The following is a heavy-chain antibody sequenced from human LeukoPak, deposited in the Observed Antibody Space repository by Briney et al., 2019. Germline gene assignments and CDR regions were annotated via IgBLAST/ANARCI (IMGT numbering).Heavy chain of an antibody. CDR1: GGSISSSSYY. CDR3: ARTIVGATRLFDY. Sequence: KSSETLSLTCTVSGGSISSSSYYWGWIRQPPGKGLEWIGSIYYSGSTYYNPSLRSRVTISVDTSKNQFSLKLSSVTAADTAVYYCARTIVGATRLFDYWGQGTLVTVSS. V-gene: IGHV4-39*07. J-gene: IGHJ4*02. CDR2: IYYSGST. D-gene: IGHD1-26*01.